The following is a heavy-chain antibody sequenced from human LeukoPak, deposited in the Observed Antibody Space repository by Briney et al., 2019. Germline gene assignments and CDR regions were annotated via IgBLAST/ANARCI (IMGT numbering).Heavy chain of an antibody. CDR1: GFTFSNYA. Sequence: GGSLRLSCATSGFTFSNYAVSWVRQAPGKGLEYVSAISSNGGRTYYANSVKGRFTISRDNSRNTLYLQMGSLRAEDMAVYYCATYYYDSGGFHFHHWGQGTLVTVSS. CDR3: ATYYYDSGGFHFHH. CDR2: ISSNGGRT. J-gene: IGHJ1*01. V-gene: IGHV3-64*01. D-gene: IGHD3-22*01.